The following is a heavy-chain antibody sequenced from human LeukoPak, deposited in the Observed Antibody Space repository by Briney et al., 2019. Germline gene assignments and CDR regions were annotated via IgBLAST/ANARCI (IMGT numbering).Heavy chain of an antibody. CDR1: GYTFTGYH. CDR3: ARDAGGMDV. Sequence: ASVKVSCKASGYTFTGYHLHWVRQAPGQGLEWMGCINPNSGVSNYAQKFQGRVTMTRDTSIDTAYLDLSSLRSDDTAVYYCARDAGGMDVWGQGTTVTVSS. J-gene: IGHJ6*02. V-gene: IGHV1-2*02. CDR2: INPNSGVS.